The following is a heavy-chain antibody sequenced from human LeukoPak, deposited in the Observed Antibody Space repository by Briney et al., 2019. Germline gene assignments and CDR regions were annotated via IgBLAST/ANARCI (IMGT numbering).Heavy chain of an antibody. Sequence: GESLKISCKASGYTFANYWIVWVRQMPGKGLEWMGIIHPGDSDTRYSPSFQGQVTISADKSINTAYLQWSSLKASDTAMYYCARLLRFAAFDIWGQGTMVTVSS. CDR2: IHPGDSDT. D-gene: IGHD5/OR15-5a*01. CDR3: ARLLRFAAFDI. CDR1: GYTFANYW. J-gene: IGHJ3*02. V-gene: IGHV5-51*01.